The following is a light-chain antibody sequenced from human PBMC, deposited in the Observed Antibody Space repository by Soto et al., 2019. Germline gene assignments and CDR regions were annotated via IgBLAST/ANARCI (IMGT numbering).Light chain of an antibody. CDR3: QQYNSYSWT. J-gene: IGKJ1*01. CDR1: QGISTY. V-gene: IGKV1-27*01. CDR2: AAS. Sequence: DIQMTQSPSSLSASVGDRVTITCRASQGISTYLVWYQQKPGTVPKLLIFAASTLHSGVPSRFSGSGSGTDFTLTISSLQPEDVATYYCQQYNSYSWTFGQGTKVEIK.